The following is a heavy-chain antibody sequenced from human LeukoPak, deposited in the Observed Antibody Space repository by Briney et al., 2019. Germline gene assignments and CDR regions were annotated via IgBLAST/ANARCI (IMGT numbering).Heavy chain of an antibody. CDR3: ASLKYSYGQPDS. CDR1: GFTFSSYT. V-gene: IGHV3-21*01. J-gene: IGHJ4*02. CDR2: ISSGSGYI. D-gene: IGHD5-18*01. Sequence: PGGSLRLSCAVSGFTFSSYTMNWVRRAPGKGLEWVSSISSGSGYIYYADSVKGRFTISRDNAKNSLYLQMNSLRAEDTAVYYCASLKYSYGQPDSWGQGTLVTVSS.